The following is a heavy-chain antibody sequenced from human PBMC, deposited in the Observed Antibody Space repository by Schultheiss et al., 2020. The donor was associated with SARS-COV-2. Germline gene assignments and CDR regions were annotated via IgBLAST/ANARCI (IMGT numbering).Heavy chain of an antibody. CDR3: ARMTKYYYDRSGCIDY. Sequence: SGPTLVKPTQTLTLTCTFSGFSLSTAGMCVGWVRQPPGKALEWLALIYWNDDKRYSPSLKTRLTISQDTPKKQVVLTMTNMDPADTATYYCARMTKYYYDRSGCIDYWGQGILVTVSS. D-gene: IGHD3-22*01. CDR1: GFSLSTAGMC. CDR2: IYWNDDK. V-gene: IGHV2-70*19. J-gene: IGHJ4*02.